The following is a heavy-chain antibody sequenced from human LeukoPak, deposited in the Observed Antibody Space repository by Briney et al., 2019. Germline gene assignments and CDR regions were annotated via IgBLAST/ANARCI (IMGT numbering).Heavy chain of an antibody. CDR3: AKDQVGLTILDYYYYYMDV. CDR1: GFTFSSYG. V-gene: IGHV3-30*02. CDR2: IRYDGSNK. J-gene: IGHJ6*03. D-gene: IGHD1-26*01. Sequence: PGGSLRLSCAASGFTFSSYGMHWVRQAPGKGLEWVSFIRYDGSNKYYADSVKGRFTISRDNSKNTLYLQMNSLRAEDTAVYYCAKDQVGLTILDYYYYYMDVWGKGTTVTVSS.